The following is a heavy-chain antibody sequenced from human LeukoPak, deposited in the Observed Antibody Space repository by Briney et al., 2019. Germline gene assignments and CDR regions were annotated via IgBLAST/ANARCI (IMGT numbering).Heavy chain of an antibody. CDR3: ARLSSGSYVY. CDR1: GGSISSGGYY. Sequence: SETLPLTCTVSGGSISSGGYYWSWIRQHPGKGLEWIGYIYYSGTPYYNLSLKSRVTISVATSKNQFSLKLSSVTAADTAVYYCARLSSGSYVYWGRGTLVTVSS. D-gene: IGHD3-10*02. J-gene: IGHJ4*02. V-gene: IGHV4-31*03. CDR2: IYYSGTP.